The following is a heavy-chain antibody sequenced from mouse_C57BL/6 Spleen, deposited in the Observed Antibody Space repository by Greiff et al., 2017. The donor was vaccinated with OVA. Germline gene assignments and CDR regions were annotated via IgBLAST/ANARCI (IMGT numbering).Heavy chain of an antibody. D-gene: IGHD1-1*01. CDR3: ARREDYGSPFAY. J-gene: IGHJ3*01. CDR2: LDPSDSYT. V-gene: IGHV1-69*01. Sequence: QVQLQQPGAELVMPGASVKLSCKASGYTFTSYWMHWVKQRPGQGLEWIGELDPSDSYTNYNQKFKGKSTLTVDKSSSTAYLQLSSLTSEDSAVYYCARREDYGSPFAYWGQGTLVTVSA. CDR1: GYTFTSYW.